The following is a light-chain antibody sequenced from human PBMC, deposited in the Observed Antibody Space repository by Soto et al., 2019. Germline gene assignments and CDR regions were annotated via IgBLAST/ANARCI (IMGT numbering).Light chain of an antibody. CDR1: SGSIASNY. CDR3: QSYDSSNWV. J-gene: IGLJ3*02. Sequence: NFMLTQPHSVSESPGKTVTISCTRSSGSIASNYVQWYHQRPGSAPTIVMYEDNQRPSGVPDRCSGSIDRSSNSASLTISGLKTEDEGDFYCQSYDSSNWVFGGGTQLTVL. CDR2: EDN. V-gene: IGLV6-57*04.